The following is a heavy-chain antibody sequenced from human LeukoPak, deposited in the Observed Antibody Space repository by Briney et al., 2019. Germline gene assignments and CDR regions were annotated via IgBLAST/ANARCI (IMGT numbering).Heavy chain of an antibody. V-gene: IGHV3-48*03. Sequence: PGGSLRLSCAASGFTFSSYEMHWVRQAPGKGLEWVSYISSSGSTIYYADSVKGRFTISRDNAKNSLYLQMNSLRAEDTAVYYCAKDVPNYYDSSGYYVWYFDLWGRGTLVTVSS. CDR1: GFTFSSYE. CDR2: ISSSGSTI. CDR3: AKDVPNYYDSSGYYVWYFDL. D-gene: IGHD3-22*01. J-gene: IGHJ2*01.